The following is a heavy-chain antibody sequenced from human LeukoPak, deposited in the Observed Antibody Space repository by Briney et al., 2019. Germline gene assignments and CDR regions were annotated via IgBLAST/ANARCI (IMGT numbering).Heavy chain of an antibody. CDR1: GFTFNSYA. CDR3: ARGAPYCGGDCYSPSDY. Sequence: SGGSLRLSCAASGFTFNSYAMHWVRQAPGKGLEYVSAISRNGGSTYYANSVKGRFTISRDNSKNTLYLQMDSLKSEDMAVYYCARGAPYCGGDCYSPSDYWGQGTLVTVSS. D-gene: IGHD2-21*02. J-gene: IGHJ4*02. V-gene: IGHV3-64*01. CDR2: ISRNGGST.